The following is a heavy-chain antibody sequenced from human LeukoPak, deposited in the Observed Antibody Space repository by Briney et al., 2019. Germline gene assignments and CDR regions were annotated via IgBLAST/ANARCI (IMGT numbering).Heavy chain of an antibody. CDR1: GFSLSTSGVG. CDR3: AHRHGDLVRGVIIFDY. V-gene: IGHV2-5*01. J-gene: IGHJ4*02. Sequence: SGPTLVKPTQTLTLTCTFSGFSLSTSGVGVGWIRQPPGKALEWLALIYWNDDKRYSPSLKSRLTITKDTSKNQVVLTMTSMDPVDTATYYCAHRHGDLVRGVIIFDYWGQGTLVTVSS. CDR2: IYWNDDK. D-gene: IGHD3-10*01.